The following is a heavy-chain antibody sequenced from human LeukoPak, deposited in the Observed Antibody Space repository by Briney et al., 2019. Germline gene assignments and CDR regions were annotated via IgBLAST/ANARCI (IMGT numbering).Heavy chain of an antibody. V-gene: IGHV3-21*01. D-gene: IGHD5-24*01. Sequence: GGSLRLSCAAPGFTFSNYDMHWVRQAPGRGLEWVSAITSGSTYIYYADSMKGRFTISRDNAENSLYLQMHSLRVEDTAVYFCARGEEKAKIKALDSWGQGTLVTVSS. J-gene: IGHJ4*02. CDR1: GFTFSNYD. CDR2: ITSGSTYI. CDR3: ARGEEKAKIKALDS.